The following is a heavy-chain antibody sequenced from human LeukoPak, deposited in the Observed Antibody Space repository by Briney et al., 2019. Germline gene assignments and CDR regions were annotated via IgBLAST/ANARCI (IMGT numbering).Heavy chain of an antibody. Sequence: GGSLRLSCAASGFTFSSYSMNWVRQAPGKGLEWVSYISSDSSATYYADSVKGRFTISRDNAKNSLYLQMNSLRAEDTAVYYCARLWFGELFWGQGILVTVSS. J-gene: IGHJ4*02. CDR1: GFTFSSYS. CDR3: ARLWFGELF. V-gene: IGHV3-48*01. CDR2: ISSDSSAT. D-gene: IGHD3-10*01.